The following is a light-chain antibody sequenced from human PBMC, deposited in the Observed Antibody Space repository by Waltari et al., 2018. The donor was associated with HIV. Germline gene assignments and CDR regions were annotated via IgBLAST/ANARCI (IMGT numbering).Light chain of an antibody. V-gene: IGLV1-47*01. CDR1: ISNIGTNF. Sequence: QSVLTQPPSASATPGQRVTISCSGSISNIGTNFFYWHQQLPGTAPKVLIYRNSQRPSGVPDRFSGSKSGTSASLAISGLRSEDEADYYCEAWDDRLGGPVFGGGTRLTVL. CDR3: EAWDDRLGGPV. CDR2: RNS. J-gene: IGLJ2*01.